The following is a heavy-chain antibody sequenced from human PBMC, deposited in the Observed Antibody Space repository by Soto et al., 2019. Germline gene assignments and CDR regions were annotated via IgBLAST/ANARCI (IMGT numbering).Heavy chain of an antibody. CDR2: ISGSGGST. J-gene: IGHJ4*02. D-gene: IGHD3-3*01. CDR1: GFTFSSYA. V-gene: IGHV3-23*01. CDR3: ARGPSNYYDFWRDPISLDY. Sequence: GESLKISCAASGFTFSSYAMSWVRQAPGKGLEWVSAISGSGGSTYYADSVKGRFTISRDNSKNTLYLQMNSLRAEDTAVYYCARGPSNYYDFWRDPISLDYWGQGTLVTVSS.